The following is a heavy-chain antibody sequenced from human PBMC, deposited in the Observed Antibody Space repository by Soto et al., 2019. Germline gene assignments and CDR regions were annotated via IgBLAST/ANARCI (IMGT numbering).Heavy chain of an antibody. CDR3: ARDGSKYYGSSGTIFDY. CDR1: GGSISSGGYY. V-gene: IGHV4-31*03. Sequence: SETLSLTCTVSGGSISSGGYYWSWIRQHPGKGLEWIGYIYYSGSTYYNPSLKSRVTISVDTSKNQFSLKLSSVTAADTAVYYCARDGSKYYGSSGTIFDYWGQGTLVTVSS. CDR2: IYYSGST. D-gene: IGHD3-22*01. J-gene: IGHJ4*02.